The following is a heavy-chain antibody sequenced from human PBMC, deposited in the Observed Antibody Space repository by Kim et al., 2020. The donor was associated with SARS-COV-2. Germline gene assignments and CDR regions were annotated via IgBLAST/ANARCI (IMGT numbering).Heavy chain of an antibody. V-gene: IGHV3-30*04. D-gene: IGHD6-19*01. CDR3: ARGTAGTYYYGMDV. J-gene: IGHJ6*02. Sequence: LSLTCAASGFTFSSYAMPWVRQAPGKGLEWVAVISYDGSNKYYADSVKGRFTISRDNSKNTLYLQMNSLRAEDTAVYYCARGTAGTYYYGMDVWGQGTTVTVSS. CDR1: GFTFSSYA. CDR2: ISYDGSNK.